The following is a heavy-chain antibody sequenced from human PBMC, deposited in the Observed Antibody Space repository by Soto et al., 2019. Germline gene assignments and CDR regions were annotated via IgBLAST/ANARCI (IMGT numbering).Heavy chain of an antibody. CDR2: MYNTGST. D-gene: IGHD2-21*02. J-gene: IGHJ6*02. CDR3: ARDLWGYCGTDCYPLDV. CDR1: GGSISSYY. V-gene: IGHV4-59*01. Sequence: QVQLQESGPGLVKPSETLSLTCTVSGGSISSYYWSWIRQPPGKGLEWIGYMYNTGSTVYNPSLKSRGTISVETSKNQFSLQLNAVTAADTAVYYCARDLWGYCGTDCYPLDVWGQGTTVTVSS.